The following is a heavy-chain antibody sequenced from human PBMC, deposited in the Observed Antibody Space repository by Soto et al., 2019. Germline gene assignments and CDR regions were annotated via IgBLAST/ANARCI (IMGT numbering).Heavy chain of an antibody. V-gene: IGHV3-66*01. CDR3: GRVGAGYDY. J-gene: IGHJ4*02. Sequence: EVQLVEFGGGLVQPGGSLRLSCAASGFTVSSNYMSWARQAPGKGLEWVSVIYSGGSTYYADSVKGRFTISRDNSKNTMYLPMNSLRAEDTAGYYCGRVGAGYDYRGKGTMVTVSS. CDR2: IYSGGST. D-gene: IGHD6-25*01. CDR1: GFTVSSNY.